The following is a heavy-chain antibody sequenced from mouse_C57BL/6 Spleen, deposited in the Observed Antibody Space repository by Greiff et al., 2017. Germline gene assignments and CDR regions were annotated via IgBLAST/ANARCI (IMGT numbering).Heavy chain of an antibody. J-gene: IGHJ4*01. CDR3: AIDLYRSYAMDY. Sequence: EVQLVEPGGGLVKPGGSLKLSCAASGFTFSSYAMSWVRQTPGQRLEWVATISDGGSYTYYPENVKGRFTMSRDNAKIDLYPQMGHLKSDDIAMYDCAIDLYRSYAMDYWGQGTSVTVSS. CDR2: ISDGGSYT. V-gene: IGHV5-4*01. CDR1: GFTFSSYA. D-gene: IGHD2-12*01.